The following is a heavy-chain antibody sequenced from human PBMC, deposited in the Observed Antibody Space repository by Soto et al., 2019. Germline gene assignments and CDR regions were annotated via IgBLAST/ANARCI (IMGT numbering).Heavy chain of an antibody. CDR2: IIPIFGTA. V-gene: IGHV1-69*13. CDR3: AAEYYYGSSDPKGRID. Sequence: SVKVSCKASGGTFSSYAISWVRQAPGQGLEWMGGIIPIFGTANYAQKFQGRVTITADESTSTAYMELSSLRSEDTAVYYCAAEYYYGSSDPKGRIDWGQGTLVTVSS. CDR1: GGTFSSYA. J-gene: IGHJ4*02. D-gene: IGHD3-22*01.